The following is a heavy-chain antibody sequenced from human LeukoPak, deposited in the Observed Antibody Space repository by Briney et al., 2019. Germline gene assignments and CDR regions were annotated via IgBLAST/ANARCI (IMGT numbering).Heavy chain of an antibody. Sequence: SGGSLRLSCAASGFTFSSYAMSWVRQAPGKGLEWVSAISGSGGSTYYADSVKGRFTISRDSSKNTLYLQMNSLRAEDTAVYYCAKDPYYYDSSGYYPFDYWGQGTLVTVSS. D-gene: IGHD3-22*01. CDR3: AKDPYYYDSSGYYPFDY. CDR1: GFTFSSYA. CDR2: ISGSGGST. V-gene: IGHV3-23*01. J-gene: IGHJ4*02.